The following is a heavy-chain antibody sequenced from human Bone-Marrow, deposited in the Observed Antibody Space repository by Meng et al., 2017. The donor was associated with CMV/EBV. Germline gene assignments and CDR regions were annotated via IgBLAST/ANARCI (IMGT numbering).Heavy chain of an antibody. CDR1: GFTFSSYA. D-gene: IGHD2-2*01. CDR3: ARDRCSSTSCYLGWFDP. CDR2: ISYDGSNK. V-gene: IGHV3-30-3*01. Sequence: GGSLRLSCAASGFTFSSYAMHWVRQAPGKGLEWVAVISYDGSNKYYADSVKGRFTISRDNSKNTLYLQMNSLRAEDTAVYYCARDRCSSTSCYLGWFDPWGQGTLVTGSS. J-gene: IGHJ5*02.